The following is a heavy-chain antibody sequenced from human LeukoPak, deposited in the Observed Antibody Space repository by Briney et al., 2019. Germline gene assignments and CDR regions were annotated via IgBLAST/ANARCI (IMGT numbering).Heavy chain of an antibody. D-gene: IGHD1-26*01. CDR1: GFTFSSYS. Sequence: GGSLRLSCAASGFTFSSYSMNWVRQAPGKGLEWVSSISSTSSYIYYADSVKGRFTISRDNAKNTLYLQMNSLRVEDTAVYYCARVRGGSTRDFDYWGQGTLVTVSS. J-gene: IGHJ4*02. CDR3: ARVRGGSTRDFDY. CDR2: ISSTSSYI. V-gene: IGHV3-21*01.